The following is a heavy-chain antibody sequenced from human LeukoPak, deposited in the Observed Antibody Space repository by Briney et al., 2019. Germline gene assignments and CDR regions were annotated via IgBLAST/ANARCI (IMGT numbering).Heavy chain of an antibody. CDR3: ARGILGAENWFDP. V-gene: IGHV4-39*07. Sequence: SETLSLTCTVSGGSISSSSYYWGWIRQPPGKGLEWIGSIYYSGSTNYNPSLNSRVTMSVDTSKNQFSLKLSSVTAADTALYYCARGILGAENWFDPWGQGTLVTVSS. D-gene: IGHD1-26*01. J-gene: IGHJ5*02. CDR2: IYYSGST. CDR1: GGSISSSSYY.